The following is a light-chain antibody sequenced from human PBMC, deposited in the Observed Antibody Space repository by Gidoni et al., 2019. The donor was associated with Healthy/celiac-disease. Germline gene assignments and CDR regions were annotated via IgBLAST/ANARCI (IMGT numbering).Light chain of an antibody. CDR3: QAWDSSTAGV. Sequence: SYELTQPPSVSVSPGQTASITCSGDKLGDKYACWYQQKPGQSPVLVIYQDNKRPSGIPERFSGSNSGNTATLTISGTRALDEADYFCQAWDSSTAGVFGGGTKLTVL. CDR1: KLGDKY. J-gene: IGLJ3*02. V-gene: IGLV3-1*01. CDR2: QDN.